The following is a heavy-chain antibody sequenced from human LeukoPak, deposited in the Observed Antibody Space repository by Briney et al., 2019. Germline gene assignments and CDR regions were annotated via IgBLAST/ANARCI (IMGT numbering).Heavy chain of an antibody. CDR3: AREPPDTHPYYFDY. Sequence: SETLSLTCTVSGYSISSGYYWGWIRQPPGKGLEWIGSIYHSESTYYNPSLKSRVTISVDTSKNQFSLKLSSVTAADTAVYYCAREPPDTHPYYFDYWGQGTLVTVSS. J-gene: IGHJ4*02. CDR1: GYSISSGYY. D-gene: IGHD5-18*01. V-gene: IGHV4-38-2*02. CDR2: IYHSEST.